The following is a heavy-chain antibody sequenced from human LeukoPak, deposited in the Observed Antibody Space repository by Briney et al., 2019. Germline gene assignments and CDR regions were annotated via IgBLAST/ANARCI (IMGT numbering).Heavy chain of an antibody. Sequence: SETLSLTCAVYGGSFSSYYWSWIRQPPGKGLEWIGEITHSGSTNYNPSLKSRVTMSVDTSKNQFSLKLSSVTAADTAVYYCARVEGSYENWGQGTLVTVSS. D-gene: IGHD5-18*01. CDR3: ARVEGSYEN. CDR2: ITHSGST. V-gene: IGHV4-34*01. CDR1: GGSFSSYY. J-gene: IGHJ4*02.